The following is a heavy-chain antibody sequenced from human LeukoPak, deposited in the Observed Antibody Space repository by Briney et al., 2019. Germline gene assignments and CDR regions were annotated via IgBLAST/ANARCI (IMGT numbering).Heavy chain of an antibody. Sequence: SETLSLTCTVSGGSISSYYWSWIRQPPGKGLEWIGYIYYSGSTNYNPSLKSRFTISVDTSKNQFSLKLSSVTAADTAVYYCARLTLLWFGELLIPGWFDPWGQGTLVTVSS. D-gene: IGHD3-10*01. J-gene: IGHJ5*02. CDR2: IYYSGST. CDR1: GGSISSYY. CDR3: ARLTLLWFGELLIPGWFDP. V-gene: IGHV4-59*08.